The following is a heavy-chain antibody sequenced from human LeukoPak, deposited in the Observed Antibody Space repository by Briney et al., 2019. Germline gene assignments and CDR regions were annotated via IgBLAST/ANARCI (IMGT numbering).Heavy chain of an antibody. CDR2: ISYDGNNK. Sequence: GGSLRLSCAASGFTFSSHAMHWVRQAPGKGLEWVAIISYDGNNKYYADSVKGRFIISRDNSKNTLYLQMNSLRAEDTAIYYCARDPKGGFSYGWGAFDIWGQGTMVTVSS. J-gene: IGHJ3*02. CDR3: ARDPKGGFSYGWGAFDI. CDR1: GFTFSSHA. D-gene: IGHD5-18*01. V-gene: IGHV3-30-3*01.